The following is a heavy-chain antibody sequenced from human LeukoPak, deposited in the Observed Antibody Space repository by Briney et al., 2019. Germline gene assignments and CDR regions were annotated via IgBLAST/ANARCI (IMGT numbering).Heavy chain of an antibody. V-gene: IGHV1-8*01. CDR3: AWGKYSYGTAYYYYYMDV. CDR2: MNPNSGNT. CDR1: GYTFTSYD. Sequence: ASVKVSCKASGYTFTSYDINWVRQATGQGLEWMGWMNPNSGNTGYAQKFQGRVTMTSNTSISTAYMELSSLRSEDTAVYYCAWGKYSYGTAYYYYYMDVWGKGTTVTLFS. D-gene: IGHD5-18*01. J-gene: IGHJ6*03.